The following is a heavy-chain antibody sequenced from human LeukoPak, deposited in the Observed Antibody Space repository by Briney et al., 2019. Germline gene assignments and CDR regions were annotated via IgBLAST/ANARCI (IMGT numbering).Heavy chain of an antibody. V-gene: IGHV1-8*01. CDR2: MNPNSGNT. Sequence: ASVKVSCKASGYTFTSYDINWVRQATGQGLEWMGWMNPNSGNTGYAQKFQGRVTMTRNTSISTAYMELSSLRSEDTAVYYCARGRIAVAGANTNWFDPWGQGTLVTVSS. J-gene: IGHJ5*01. CDR3: ARGRIAVAGANTNWFDP. CDR1: GYTFTSYD. D-gene: IGHD6-19*01.